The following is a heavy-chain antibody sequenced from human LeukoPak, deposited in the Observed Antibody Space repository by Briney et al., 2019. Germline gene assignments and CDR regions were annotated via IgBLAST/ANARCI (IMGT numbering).Heavy chain of an antibody. Sequence: GGSLRLSCTASGFTFGDYAMSWVRQAPGKGLEWVGFIGSKAYGGATEYAASVKGRFTISRDDSKSIAYLQMNSLKTEDTAVYYCTRAGYYDFWSGGYYYYYMDVWGKGTTVTVSS. CDR2: IGSKAYGGAT. J-gene: IGHJ6*03. CDR3: TRAGYYDFWSGGYYYYYMDV. V-gene: IGHV3-49*04. D-gene: IGHD3-3*01. CDR1: GFTFGDYA.